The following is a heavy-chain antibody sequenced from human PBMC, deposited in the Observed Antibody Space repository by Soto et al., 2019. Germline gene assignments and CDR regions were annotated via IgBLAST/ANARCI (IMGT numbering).Heavy chain of an antibody. D-gene: IGHD3-10*01. CDR2: ISAYNGNT. CDR1: GYTFTIYC. Sequence: GASVKVSCKASGYTFTIYCISWVRQAPGQGLEWMGWISAYNGNTNYAQKLQGRVTMTTDTSTSTAYMELRSLRSDDTAVYYCAREPEPLYYYGSGSLGAANAFDIWGQGTMVTVSS. J-gene: IGHJ3*02. V-gene: IGHV1-18*01. CDR3: AREPEPLYYYGSGSLGAANAFDI.